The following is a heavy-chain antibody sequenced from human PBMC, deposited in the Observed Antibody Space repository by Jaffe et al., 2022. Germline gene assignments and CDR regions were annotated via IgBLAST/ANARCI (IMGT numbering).Heavy chain of an antibody. CDR3: ARHGFGVVIFDY. CDR1: GGSISSSSYY. D-gene: IGHD3-3*01. J-gene: IGHJ4*02. V-gene: IGHV4-39*01. CDR2: IYYSGST. Sequence: QLQLQESGPGLVKPSETLSLTCTVSGGSISSSSYYWGWIRQPPGKGLEWIGSIYYSGSTYYNPSLKSRVTISVDTSKNQFSLKLSSVTAADTAVYYCARHGFGVVIFDYWGQGTLVTVSS.